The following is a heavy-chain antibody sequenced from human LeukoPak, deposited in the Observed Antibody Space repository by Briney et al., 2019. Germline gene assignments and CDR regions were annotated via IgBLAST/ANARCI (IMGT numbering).Heavy chain of an antibody. CDR1: GYTFTGYH. D-gene: IGHD2-2*01. V-gene: IGHV1-2*06. CDR2: INPNSGDT. Sequence: VASVKVSCKASGYTFTGYHMHWVRQAPGQGLEWMGRINPNSGDTNYAQKFQRRVTMTRDTSISTAYMELSRLRSDDTAVYYCARDYCSSTSCLFDYWGQGTLVTVSS. CDR3: ARDYCSSTSCLFDY. J-gene: IGHJ4*02.